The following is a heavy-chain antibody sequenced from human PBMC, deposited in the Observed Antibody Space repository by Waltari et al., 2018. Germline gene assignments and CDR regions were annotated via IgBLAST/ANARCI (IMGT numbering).Heavy chain of an antibody. CDR2: LSYDGSNK. D-gene: IGHD5-12*01. J-gene: IGHJ4*02. CDR3: AKQLDEVATLDY. V-gene: IGHV3-30*18. CDR1: GFTFSSYG. Sequence: QVQLVESGGGVVQPGRSLRLSCAASGFTFSSYGMHWVRQAPGKGLEWVAVLSYDGSNKDYADSVKGRFTISRDNSKNTLYLQMNSLRAEDTAVYYCAKQLDEVATLDYWGQGTLVTVSS.